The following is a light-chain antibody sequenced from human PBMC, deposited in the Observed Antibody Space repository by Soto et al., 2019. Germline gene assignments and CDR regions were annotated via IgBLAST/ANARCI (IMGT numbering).Light chain of an antibody. CDR3: QHYSSYWT. CDR2: DAS. Sequence: DIQMTQSPSTLSASVGDRVTITCRARQSISRWLAWYQQKPGKAPKLLIHDASTLGSGVPSSFSGRGAGTEFTLAISSLRPEDFATYYCQHYSSYWTFGQGTKVEIK. CDR1: QSISRW. V-gene: IGKV1-5*01. J-gene: IGKJ1*01.